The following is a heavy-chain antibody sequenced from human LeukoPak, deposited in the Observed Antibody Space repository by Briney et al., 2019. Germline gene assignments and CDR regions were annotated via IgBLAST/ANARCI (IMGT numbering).Heavy chain of an antibody. D-gene: IGHD1-14*01. CDR3: ARESGYGGHPEPIDY. J-gene: IGHJ4*02. CDR1: GFTFSSYS. Sequence: GGSLRLSCAASGFTFSSYSMNWVRQAPGKGLEWVSSISSSSSYIYYADSVKGRFTISRDNAKNSLYLQMNSLRAEDTAVYYCARESGYGGHPEPIDYWGQGTLVTVSS. V-gene: IGHV3-21*01. CDR2: ISSSSSYI.